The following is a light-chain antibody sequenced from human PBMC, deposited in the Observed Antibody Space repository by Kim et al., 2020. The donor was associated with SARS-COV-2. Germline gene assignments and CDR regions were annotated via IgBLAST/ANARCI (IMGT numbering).Light chain of an antibody. Sequence: QSALTQPASVSGSPGQSITISCTGTSSDVGGYNYVSWYQQHPGKAPKLMIYDVSKRPSGVSNRFSGSKSGTTASLTISGLQAEDEADYYCSSYTSSSTFEVFGGGTQLTVL. J-gene: IGLJ2*01. CDR3: SSYTSSSTFEV. CDR1: SSDVGGYNY. CDR2: DVS. V-gene: IGLV2-14*01.